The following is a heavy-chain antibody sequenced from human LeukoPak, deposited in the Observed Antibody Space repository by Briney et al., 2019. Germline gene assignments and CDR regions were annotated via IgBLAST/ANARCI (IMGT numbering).Heavy chain of an antibody. D-gene: IGHD3-3*01. CDR1: GFTVGSNY. CDR2: IYSGDNI. V-gene: IGHV3-53*01. CDR3: ARNDFWSGSDY. Sequence: GGSLRLSCAASGFTVGSNYMSWVRQAPGKGLEWVSVIYSGDNIYYADSVKGRFTISRDNSKNTLYLQMNSLRAEDTAVYYCARNDFWSGSDYWGQGTLVTVSS. J-gene: IGHJ4*02.